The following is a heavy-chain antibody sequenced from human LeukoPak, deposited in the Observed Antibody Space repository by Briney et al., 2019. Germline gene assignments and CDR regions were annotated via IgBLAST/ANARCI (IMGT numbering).Heavy chain of an antibody. V-gene: IGHV1-69*02. D-gene: IGHD3-10*01. CDR3: ARVTGFGELFPYNWFDP. Sequence: SVKVSCKASGGTFSSYTISWVRQAPGQGLEWMGRIIPILGIANYAQKFQGRVTITADKSTSTAHMELSSLRSEDTAVYYCARVTGFGELFPYNWFDPWGQGTLVTVSS. CDR1: GGTFSSYT. J-gene: IGHJ5*02. CDR2: IIPILGIA.